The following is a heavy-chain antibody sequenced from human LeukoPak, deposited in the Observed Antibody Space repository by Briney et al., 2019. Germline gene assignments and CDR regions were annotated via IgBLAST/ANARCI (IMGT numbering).Heavy chain of an antibody. D-gene: IGHD3-3*01. CDR3: ARGRMDRITIFGVVISYYFDY. Sequence: VXVSCKXXXXTFTSXDINWVRPATGQGLAWMGWMNPNSGNTGYAQKFQGRVTMTRNTSISTAYMELSSLRSEDTAVYYCARGRMDRITIFGVVISYYFDYWGQGTLVTVSS. CDR2: MNPNSGNT. CDR1: XXTFTSXD. V-gene: IGHV1-8*01. J-gene: IGHJ4*02.